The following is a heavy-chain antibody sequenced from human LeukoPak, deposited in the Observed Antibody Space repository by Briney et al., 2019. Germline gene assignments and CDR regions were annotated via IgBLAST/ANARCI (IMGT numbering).Heavy chain of an antibody. J-gene: IGHJ3*02. D-gene: IGHD3-22*01. CDR1: GYTFSGYF. CDR2: INPNSGDT. CDR3: ARDRETYYYDSSGYWTDAFDI. V-gene: IGHV1-2*02. Sequence: ASVKVSCKASGYTFSGYFIHWVRQAPGQGLEWMGWINPNSGDTNYAQMFQGRVTMTTDTSTSTAYMELRSLRSDDTAVYYCARDRETYYYDSSGYWTDAFDIWGQGTMVTVSS.